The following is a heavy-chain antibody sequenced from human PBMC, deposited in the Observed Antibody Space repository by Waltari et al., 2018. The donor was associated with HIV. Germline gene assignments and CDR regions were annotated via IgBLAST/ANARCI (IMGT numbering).Heavy chain of an antibody. CDR2: IDSDGIVR. J-gene: IGHJ6*02. Sequence: VESGGIAVQPGGSLRLSCPASGFVVGSHWMHWVRQSPGKGLLWVARIDSDGIVRKYADTVKGRFTVSRDNINNKVFLEMKSLRVEDSGIYYCVKDVTVTHYGDYYSGLDVWGQGTTVTV. V-gene: IGHV3-74*03. D-gene: IGHD4-17*01. CDR3: VKDVTVTHYGDYYSGLDV. CDR1: GFVVGSHW.